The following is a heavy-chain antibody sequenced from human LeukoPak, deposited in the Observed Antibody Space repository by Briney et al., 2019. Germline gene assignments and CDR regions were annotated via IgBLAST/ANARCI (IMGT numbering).Heavy chain of an antibody. CDR1: GFTFSDYS. J-gene: IGHJ4*02. Sequence: GGSLRLSCAASGFTFSDYSMTWVRQAPGKGLDWVSTTSGSGYTPYYTDSVKGRFTISRDNSKNTLFLQMNSLRVEDTAVYYCVRVVAATSYYFDYWGQGTLVTVSS. V-gene: IGHV3-23*01. CDR2: TSGSGYTP. CDR3: VRVVAATSYYFDY. D-gene: IGHD2-15*01.